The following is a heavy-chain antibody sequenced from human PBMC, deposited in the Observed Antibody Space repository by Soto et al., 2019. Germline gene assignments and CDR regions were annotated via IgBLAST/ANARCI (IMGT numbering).Heavy chain of an antibody. CDR1: GGTFSSYT. CDR2: IIPILGIA. V-gene: IGHV1-69*02. Sequence: SVKVSCKASGGTFSSYTISWVRQAPGQGLEWMGRIIPILGIANYAQKFQGRVTITADKSTSTAYMELSSLRSEDTAVYYCAGERGYDFSDGGGYYYYYMDVWGKGTTVTVSS. D-gene: IGHD3-3*01. J-gene: IGHJ6*03. CDR3: AGERGYDFSDGGGYYYYYMDV.